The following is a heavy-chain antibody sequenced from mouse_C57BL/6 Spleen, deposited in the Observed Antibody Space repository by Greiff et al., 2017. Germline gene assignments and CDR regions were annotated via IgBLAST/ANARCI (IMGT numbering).Heavy chain of an antibody. CDR3: AWSCGSSYGYFDV. CDR1: GYTFTTYP. J-gene: IGHJ1*03. D-gene: IGHD1-1*01. CDR2: FHPYNDDT. Sequence: VQLQQSGAELVKPGASVKMSCKASGYTFTTYPIEWMKQNHGKSLEWIGNFHPYNDDTKYNEKFKGKATLTVEKSSSTVYLQLSRLTSDDSAVXYCAWSCGSSYGYFDVWGTGTTVTVSS. V-gene: IGHV1-47*01.